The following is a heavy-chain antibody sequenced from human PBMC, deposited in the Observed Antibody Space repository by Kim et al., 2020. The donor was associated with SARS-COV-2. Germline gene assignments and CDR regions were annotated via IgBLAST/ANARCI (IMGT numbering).Heavy chain of an antibody. V-gene: IGHV3-53*01. Sequence: GGSLRLSCAASGFTVRSSFMSWVRQAPGKGLEWLSAIYSPDSVKGRITLSRDNSKNTFNLQMNSLRADDTAVYYCARVGDYGSGKVVYWGQGTPVTVSS. J-gene: IGHJ1*01. CDR2: IY. CDR3: ARVGDYGSGKVVY. D-gene: IGHD3-10*01. CDR1: GFTVRSSF.